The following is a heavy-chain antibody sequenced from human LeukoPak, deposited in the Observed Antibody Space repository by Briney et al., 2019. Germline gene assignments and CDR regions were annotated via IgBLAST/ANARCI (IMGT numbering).Heavy chain of an antibody. D-gene: IGHD1-1*01. Sequence: PGGSLRLSCAASGFTFSSYDMHWVRQATGKGLEWVSAIGTAGDTYYPGSVKGRFTISRENAKNSLYLQMNSLRAGDTAVYYCARGERGAQPYDYWGQGTLVTVSS. CDR2: IGTAGDT. CDR1: GFTFSSYD. V-gene: IGHV3-13*01. J-gene: IGHJ4*02. CDR3: ARGERGAQPYDY.